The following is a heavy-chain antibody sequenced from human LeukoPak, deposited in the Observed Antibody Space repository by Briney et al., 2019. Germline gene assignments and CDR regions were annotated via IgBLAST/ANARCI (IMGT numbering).Heavy chain of an antibody. V-gene: IGHV3-21*01. D-gene: IGHD6-13*01. CDR3: ASVPAANIGAFDI. J-gene: IGHJ3*02. CDR1: GFTFSSYS. Sequence: PGGSLRLSCAASGFTFSSYSMNWVRQAPGKGLEWVSSISSSSSYIYYADSVKGRFTISRDNAKNSLYLQMNSLRAEDTAVYYCASVPAANIGAFDIWGQGTMVTVSS. CDR2: ISSSSSYI.